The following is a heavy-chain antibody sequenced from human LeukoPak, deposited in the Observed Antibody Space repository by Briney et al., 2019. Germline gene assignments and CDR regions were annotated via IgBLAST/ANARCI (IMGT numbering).Heavy chain of an antibody. Sequence: PGRSLRLSCAASGFTFSSYWMSWVRQAPGKGLEWVANIKQDGSEKYYVDSVKGRFTISRDNAKNSLYLQMNSLRAEDTAVYYCARIQLWTPYYFDYWGQGTLVTVSS. V-gene: IGHV3-7*01. CDR2: IKQDGSEK. D-gene: IGHD5-18*01. J-gene: IGHJ4*02. CDR3: ARIQLWTPYYFDY. CDR1: GFTFSSYW.